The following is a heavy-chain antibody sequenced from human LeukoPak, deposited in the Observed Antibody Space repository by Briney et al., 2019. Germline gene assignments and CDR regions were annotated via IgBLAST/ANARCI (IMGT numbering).Heavy chain of an antibody. V-gene: IGHV3-23*01. CDR3: AKEASDRSIFEVINRNYYMDV. J-gene: IGHJ6*03. D-gene: IGHD3-3*02. CDR2: ISGSGEST. Sequence: GGSLRLSCAASGFTFSSSAMSWVRQAPGKGLQWVSVISGSGESTYYADSVKGRFTISRDNSKNTLYLQMNSLRAEDTAVYYCAKEASDRSIFEVINRNYYMDVWGKGTTVIVSS. CDR1: GFTFSSSA.